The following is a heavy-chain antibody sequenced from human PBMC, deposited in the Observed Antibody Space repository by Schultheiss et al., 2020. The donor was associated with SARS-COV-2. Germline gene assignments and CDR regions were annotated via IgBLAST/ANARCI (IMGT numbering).Heavy chain of an antibody. Sequence: GGSLRLSCAVSGFTFSSFAMHWVRQAPGKGLEWVAVISYDGSNKYYADSVKGRFTISRDSSKNTLYLQMNSLRTEDTAIYYCAKGIAARPNNAFDIWGQGTMVTVSS. CDR3: AKGIAARPNNAFDI. J-gene: IGHJ3*02. V-gene: IGHV3-30*04. CDR1: GFTFSSFA. CDR2: ISYDGSNK. D-gene: IGHD6-13*01.